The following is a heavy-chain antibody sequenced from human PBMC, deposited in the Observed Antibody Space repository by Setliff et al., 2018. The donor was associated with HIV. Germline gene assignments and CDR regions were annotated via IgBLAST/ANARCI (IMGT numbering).Heavy chain of an antibody. CDR2: INSDGSST. CDR1: GFTFNSHW. V-gene: IGHV3-74*01. CDR3: ARGRPWGVTTPHGMDV. J-gene: IGHJ6*02. Sequence: PGGSLRLSCAASGFTFNSHWMHWVRQAPGKGLVWVSYINSDGSSTSYADSVKGRFTISRDNAKNTLFLQMNSLGAEDTAVYYCARGRPWGVTTPHGMDVWGQGTTVTVSS. D-gene: IGHD4-17*01.